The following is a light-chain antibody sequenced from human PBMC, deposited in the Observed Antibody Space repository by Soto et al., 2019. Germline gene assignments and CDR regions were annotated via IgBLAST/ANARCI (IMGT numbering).Light chain of an antibody. J-gene: IGKJ4*01. CDR1: QSVSSY. CDR3: QQRSNWALT. Sequence: EIVLTQSPATLSLSPGERATLSCRASQSVSSYLAWYQQKPGQAPRLLIYDASNRATGIPARFSGRGSGTDFTLTISILEPEDFAVYYCQQRSNWALTFGGGTEVEIK. CDR2: DAS. V-gene: IGKV3-11*01.